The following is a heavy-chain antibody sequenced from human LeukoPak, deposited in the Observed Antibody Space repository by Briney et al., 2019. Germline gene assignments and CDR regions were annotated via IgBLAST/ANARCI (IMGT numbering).Heavy chain of an antibody. Sequence: GASVKVSCKASGYTFTGYYMHWVRQAPGQGLEWMGWINPNSGGTNYAQKFQGGVTMTRDTSISTAYMELSRLRSDDTAVYYCARMDRMLLQLIDYWGQGTLVTVSS. CDR3: ARMDRMLLQLIDY. CDR2: INPNSGGT. D-gene: IGHD2-15*01. V-gene: IGHV1-2*02. CDR1: GYTFTGYY. J-gene: IGHJ4*02.